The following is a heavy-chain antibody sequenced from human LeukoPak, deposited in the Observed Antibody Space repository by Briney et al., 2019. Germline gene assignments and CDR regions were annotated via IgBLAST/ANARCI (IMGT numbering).Heavy chain of an antibody. CDR2: INPNSGDT. CDR3: ARDASGAIIYGWFDP. Sequence: ASVKVSCKASGYTFTGYYMHWVRQAPGQGLEWMGWINPNSGDTHYAQKFQGRVTITRDTSISTAYMELSSLRSDDTAVYYCARDASGAIIYGWFDPWGQGTLVTVSS. J-gene: IGHJ5*02. V-gene: IGHV1-2*02. D-gene: IGHD1-26*01. CDR1: GYTFTGYY.